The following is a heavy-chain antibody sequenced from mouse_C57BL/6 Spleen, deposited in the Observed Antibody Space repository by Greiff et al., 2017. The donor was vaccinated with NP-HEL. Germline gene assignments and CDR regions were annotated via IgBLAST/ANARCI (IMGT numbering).Heavy chain of an antibody. CDR3: TRANWDWYFDV. CDR2: ISSGGDYL. V-gene: IGHV5-9-1*02. D-gene: IGHD4-1*01. Sequence: EVKLVESGEGLVKPGGSLKLSCAASGFTFSSYAMSWVRQTPEKRLEWVAYISSGGDYLYYADTVKGRFTISSDNARNTLYLQMSSLKSEDTAMYYCTRANWDWYFDVWGTGTTVTVSS. J-gene: IGHJ1*03. CDR1: GFTFSSYA.